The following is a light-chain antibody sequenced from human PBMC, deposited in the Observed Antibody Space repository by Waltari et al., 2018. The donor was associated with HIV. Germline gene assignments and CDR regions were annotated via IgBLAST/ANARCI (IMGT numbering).Light chain of an antibody. J-gene: IGLJ2*01. CDR1: SSDIGNYNL. V-gene: IGLV2-23*01. CDR2: EGI. CDR3: CSYGGSSNWL. Sequence: QSALTQPASVSGSPGQSITISCTGTSSDIGNYNLVSWYQQHPGKAPKLIIYEGIKRPSGVSNLISVSKSANPASLTIFGLQAEDEADYYCCSYGGSSNWLFGGGTKLTVL.